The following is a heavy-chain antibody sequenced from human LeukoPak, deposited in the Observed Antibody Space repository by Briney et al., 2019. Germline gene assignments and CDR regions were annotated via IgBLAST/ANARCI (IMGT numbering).Heavy chain of an antibody. CDR3: AREWGIIAVAGGPGD. CDR1: GFIFSNYG. J-gene: IGHJ4*02. V-gene: IGHV3-33*01. CDR2: IWYDGSTK. D-gene: IGHD6-19*01. Sequence: GGSLRLSCEVSGFIFSNYGMHWVRQAPGKGLEWVGLIWYDGSTKSHADSVKGRFTISRDNSANTRYLQMSSLRFEDTAVYYCAREWGIIAVAGGPGDWGQGALVTVSS.